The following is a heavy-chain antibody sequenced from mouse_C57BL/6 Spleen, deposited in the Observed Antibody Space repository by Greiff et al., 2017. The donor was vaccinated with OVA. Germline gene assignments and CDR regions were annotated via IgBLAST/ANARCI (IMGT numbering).Heavy chain of an antibody. Sequence: VQLQQPGAELVRPGSSVKLSCKASGYTFTSYWMHWVKQRPIQGLEWIGNIDPSDSETHYNQKFKDKATLTVDKSSSTAYMQLSSLTSEDSAVYYCARGRYYGSSYDFFDYWGQGTTLTVSS. V-gene: IGHV1-52*01. CDR3: ARGRYYGSSYDFFDY. CDR2: IDPSDSET. J-gene: IGHJ2*01. CDR1: GYTFTSYW. D-gene: IGHD1-1*01.